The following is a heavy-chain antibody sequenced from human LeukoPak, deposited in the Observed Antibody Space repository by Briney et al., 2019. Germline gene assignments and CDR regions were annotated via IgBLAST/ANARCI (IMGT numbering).Heavy chain of an antibody. CDR1: GYSFTTYW. CDR2: IYPGDSDA. V-gene: IGHV5-51*01. CDR3: ARQGRIVVVTTTHDAFDI. Sequence: GESLKISCTGFGYSFTTYWIGWVRQMPGKGLEWMGTIYPGDSDARYSPSLQGQVTTSVDKSISTAYLQWSSLKASDTAMYYCARQGRIVVVTTTHDAFDIWGQGTMVTVSS. J-gene: IGHJ3*02. D-gene: IGHD2-21*02.